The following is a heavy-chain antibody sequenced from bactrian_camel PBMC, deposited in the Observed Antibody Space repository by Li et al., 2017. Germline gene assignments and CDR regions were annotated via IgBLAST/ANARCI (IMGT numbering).Heavy chain of an antibody. Sequence: DVQLVESGGGSVQTGGSLRLSCAASGFTYSDHVMSWFRQAPGKEREGVACIDSARNTTYVDSVKGRFTISKDNAKNTLYLRMDSLKPEDTAVYFCATVAQVGVEYFDYWGQGTQVTVS. V-gene: IGHV3S10*01. J-gene: IGHJ4*01. CDR1: GFTYSDHV. CDR3: ATVAQVGVEYFDY. D-gene: IGHD5*01. CDR2: IDSARNT.